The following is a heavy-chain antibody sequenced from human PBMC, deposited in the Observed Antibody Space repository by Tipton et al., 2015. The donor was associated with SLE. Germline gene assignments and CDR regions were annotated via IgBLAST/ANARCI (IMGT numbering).Heavy chain of an antibody. CDR3: TSYYYDSSLDY. Sequence: TLSLTCTVSGGSISSYYWSWIRQPPGKGLAWIGYIYTSGSTNYNPSLKSRVTVSVDTSKNQFSLKLSSVTAADTAVYYCTSYYYDSSLDYWGQGTLVTVSS. CDR2: IYTSGST. D-gene: IGHD3-22*01. J-gene: IGHJ4*02. V-gene: IGHV4-4*08. CDR1: GGSISSYY.